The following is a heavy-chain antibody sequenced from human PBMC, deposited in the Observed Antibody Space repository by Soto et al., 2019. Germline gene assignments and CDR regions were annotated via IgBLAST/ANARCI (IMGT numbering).Heavy chain of an antibody. CDR1: GGSISSGGYS. D-gene: IGHD3-10*01. V-gene: IGHV4-30-2*01. Sequence: QLQLQESGSGLVKPSQTLSLTCAVSGGSISSGGYSWSWIRQPPGKGLEWIGYIYHSGSTYYTPSLKSRVTISVDRSKNQFSLTLSSVTAADTAVYYCARDIYGSGTGWFDPWGQGTLVTVSS. J-gene: IGHJ5*02. CDR2: IYHSGST. CDR3: ARDIYGSGTGWFDP.